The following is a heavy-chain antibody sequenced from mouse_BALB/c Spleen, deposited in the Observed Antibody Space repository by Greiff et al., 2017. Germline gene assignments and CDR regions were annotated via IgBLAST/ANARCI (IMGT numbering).Heavy chain of an antibody. J-gene: IGHJ4*01. Sequence: QVQLKQSGPGLVAPSQSLSITCTVSGFSLTDYGVSWIRQPPGKGLEWLGVIWGGGSTYYNSALKSRLSISKDNSKSQVFLKMNSLQTDDTAMYYCAKHLHYYGSSYYYAMDYWGQGTSVTVSS. CDR2: IWGGGST. D-gene: IGHD1-1*01. CDR1: GFSLTDYG. CDR3: AKHLHYYGSSYYYAMDY. V-gene: IGHV2-6-5*01.